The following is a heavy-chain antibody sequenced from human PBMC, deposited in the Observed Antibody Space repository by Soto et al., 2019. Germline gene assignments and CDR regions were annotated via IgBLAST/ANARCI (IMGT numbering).Heavy chain of an antibody. CDR1: GGSISSDDW. V-gene: IGHV4-4*02. D-gene: IGHD2-21*02. Sequence: QVQLQESGPGLVKPSGTLSLTCAVSGGSISSDDWWTWVRQTRGKGLEWIGEIYHSGTTNYNPSLMSRVTIAVDKAKSQFSLRLDSVTAADTAVYYCARSDCYGVCRGKWLDPWGQGILVTVSS. J-gene: IGHJ5*02. CDR2: IYHSGTT. CDR3: ARSDCYGVCRGKWLDP.